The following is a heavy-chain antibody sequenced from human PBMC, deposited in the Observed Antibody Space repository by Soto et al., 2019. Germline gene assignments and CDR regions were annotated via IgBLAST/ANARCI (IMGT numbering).Heavy chain of an antibody. D-gene: IGHD3-3*01. V-gene: IGHV3-7*01. Sequence: GGSLSVGWGAAGGTFGGCGGSWVRPAPGKGLEWVANIKEDGSDMYYVDSVKGRFTISRDNAKNSLYLQMNSLRAEDTAVYYCATEVWVYYDFWSGYSDYWGQGTLVTVSS. J-gene: IGHJ4*02. CDR3: ATEVWVYYDFWSGYSDY. CDR1: GGTFGGCG. CDR2: IKEDGSDM.